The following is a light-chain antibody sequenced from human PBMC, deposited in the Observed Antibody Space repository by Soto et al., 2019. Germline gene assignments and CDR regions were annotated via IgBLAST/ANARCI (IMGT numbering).Light chain of an antibody. Sequence: DIQMTQSPSTLSGSVGDRVTITCRASQSISSWLAWYQQKPGKAPKLLIYDASSLESGVPSRFSGSGSGTEFTLTISSLQPDDFATYYCQQYNSYPWPFGQGTKVGIK. V-gene: IGKV1-5*01. J-gene: IGKJ1*01. CDR3: QQYNSYPWP. CDR1: QSISSW. CDR2: DAS.